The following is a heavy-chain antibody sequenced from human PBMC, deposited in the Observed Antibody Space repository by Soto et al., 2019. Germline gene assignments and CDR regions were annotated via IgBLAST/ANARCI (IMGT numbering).Heavy chain of an antibody. CDR3: ARGVRGYCISTSCYAAYGMDV. V-gene: IGHV1-2*04. CDR2: INPNSGGT. Sequence: GASVKVSCKASGYTFTGYYMHWVRQAPGQGLERMGWINPNSGGTNYAQKFQGWVTMTRDTSISTAYMELSRLRSDDTAVYYCARGVRGYCISTSCYAAYGMDVWGQGTTVTVSS. D-gene: IGHD2-2*01. J-gene: IGHJ6*02. CDR1: GYTFTGYY.